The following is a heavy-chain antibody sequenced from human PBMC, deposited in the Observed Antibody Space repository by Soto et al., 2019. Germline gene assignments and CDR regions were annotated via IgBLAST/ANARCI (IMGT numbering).Heavy chain of an antibody. D-gene: IGHD2-8*01. CDR3: ARESKWYGGQYFQD. J-gene: IGHJ1*01. Sequence: EVQLLQSGGGLAQPGTSLRLSCAASGFTFKYYAMTWVRQAPGKGLEWVSTIRGSGDKTDYADSVKGRFRVSRDNSKDTMYLQMDSLRADDTALYYCARESKWYGGQYFQDWGQGNLVTVSS. CDR1: GFTFKYYA. CDR2: IRGSGDKT. V-gene: IGHV3-23*01.